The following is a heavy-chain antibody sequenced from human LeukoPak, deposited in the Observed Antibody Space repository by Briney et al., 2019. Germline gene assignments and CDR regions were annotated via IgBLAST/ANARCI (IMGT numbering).Heavy chain of an antibody. V-gene: IGHV3-30*19. CDR2: IWYDGSNK. CDR3: AREIYYYDSSGYYFGAFDI. CDR1: GFTFSSYG. J-gene: IGHJ3*02. D-gene: IGHD3-22*01. Sequence: PGRSLRLSCAASGFTFSSYGMHWVRQAPGKGLEWVAVIWYDGSNKYYADSVKGRFTISRDNSKNTLYLQMNSLRAEDTAVYYCAREIYYYDSSGYYFGAFDIWGQGTMVTVSS.